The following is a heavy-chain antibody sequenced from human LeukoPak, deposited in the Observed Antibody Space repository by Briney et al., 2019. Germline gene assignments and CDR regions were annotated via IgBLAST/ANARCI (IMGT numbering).Heavy chain of an antibody. CDR1: GFSFSSHW. J-gene: IGHJ4*02. CDR2: INSDGSIT. D-gene: IGHD3-22*01. V-gene: IGHV3-74*01. CDR3: IRDLWNYYDSSGYYYEDS. Sequence: GGSLRLSCAASGFSFSSHWMHWVRKAPGKGLVWVSRINSDGSITSNADSVKGRFTISRDNAKNTLFLQMNSLRAEDTAVYYCIRDLWNYYDSSGYYYEDSWGQGTLVTVSS.